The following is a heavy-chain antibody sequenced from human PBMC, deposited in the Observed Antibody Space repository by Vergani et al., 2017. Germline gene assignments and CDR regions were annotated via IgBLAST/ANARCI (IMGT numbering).Heavy chain of an antibody. V-gene: IGHV3-33*01. CDR2: IWYDGSNK. CDR1: GFTFSSYG. J-gene: IGHJ4*02. Sequence: QVQLVESGGGVVQPGRSLRLSCAASGFTFSSYGMHWVRQAPGKGLEWVAVIWYDGSNKHYADSVKGRFTISRDNSKNTLYLQMNSLRAQDTAVYYCARAMGWSYGESFDYWGQGTLVTVSS. CDR3: ARAMGWSYGESFDY. D-gene: IGHD1-26*01.